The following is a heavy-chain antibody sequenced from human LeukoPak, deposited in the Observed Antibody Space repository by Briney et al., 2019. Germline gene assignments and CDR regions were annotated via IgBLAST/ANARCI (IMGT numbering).Heavy chain of an antibody. Sequence: GGSLRLSCAASGFTFSSYAMNRVRQAPGKGLEWVSGISDSGGTTYYADSVKGRFTISRDNAANTLHLQMNSLRAEDTAVYYCARGRIGGTDYWGQGTLVTVSS. CDR2: ISDSGGTT. D-gene: IGHD1-1*01. CDR1: GFTFSSYA. CDR3: ARGRIGGTDY. J-gene: IGHJ4*02. V-gene: IGHV3-23*01.